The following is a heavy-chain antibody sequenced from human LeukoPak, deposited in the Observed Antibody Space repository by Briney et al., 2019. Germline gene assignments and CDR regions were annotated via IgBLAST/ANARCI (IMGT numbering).Heavy chain of an antibody. J-gene: IGHJ3*02. CDR3: ASQEDSSGYRDVFAI. CDR1: GVSISSYD. Sequence: AETLSLTCAVSGVSISSYDWSWIRQPAGKGLEWIGRIYASGGTNDNAALKSRGTMSVDTSKNQFSLKLSSVDAAATAVYYCASQEDSSGYRDVFAIWGQGTMVTASS. CDR2: IYASGGT. D-gene: IGHD3-22*01. V-gene: IGHV4-4*07.